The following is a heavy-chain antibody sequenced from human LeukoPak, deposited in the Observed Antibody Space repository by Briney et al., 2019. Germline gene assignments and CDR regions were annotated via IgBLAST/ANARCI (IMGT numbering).Heavy chain of an antibody. Sequence: GSLRLSCAASGFTFSTYGMTWVRQAPGKGLEWVSAISGSGSSTYYADSVKGRFTISRDNSKNTLYLQMNSLRAEDTALYYCAKTGGIAAAHWGQGTLVTVSS. CDR1: GFTFSTYG. CDR2: ISGSGSST. V-gene: IGHV3-23*01. D-gene: IGHD6-13*01. J-gene: IGHJ4*02. CDR3: AKTGGIAAAH.